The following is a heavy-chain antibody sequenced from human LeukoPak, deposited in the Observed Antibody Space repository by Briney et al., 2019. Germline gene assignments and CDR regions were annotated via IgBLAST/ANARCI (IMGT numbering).Heavy chain of an antibody. V-gene: IGHV4-34*01. CDR2: INHSGSS. CDR3: ARLCSSTSCSILDAFDI. Sequence: PSETLSLTCTVSGGSISSYYWSWIRQSPGRGLEWIGEINHSGSSNYNPSLKSRVTISIDTSKNQFSLKLSSVTAADTAVYYCARLCSSTSCSILDAFDIWGQGTMVTVSS. D-gene: IGHD2-2*01. J-gene: IGHJ3*02. CDR1: GGSISSYY.